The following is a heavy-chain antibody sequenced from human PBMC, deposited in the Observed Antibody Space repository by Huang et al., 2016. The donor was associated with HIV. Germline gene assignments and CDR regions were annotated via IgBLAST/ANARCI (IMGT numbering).Heavy chain of an antibody. V-gene: IGHV3-30*02. Sequence: QVQLVESGGGVVQPGGSLRLSCTASGFPFGSFGMHWVRQAPGKGLEWVAVIRYDGNKYYYADSVRGRFTISRDNSKDTLYLQMNRLRPDDSAVYYCAKDLTYTFGRHFDYWGRGTLVTVSS. CDR2: IRYDGNKY. CDR1: GFPFGSFG. CDR3: AKDLTYTFGRHFDY. D-gene: IGHD3-3*01. J-gene: IGHJ4*02.